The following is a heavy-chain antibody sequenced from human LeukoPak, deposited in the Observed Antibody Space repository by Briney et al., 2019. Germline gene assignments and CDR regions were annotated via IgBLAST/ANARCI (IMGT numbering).Heavy chain of an antibody. Sequence: GGSLRLSCAASGFTFSSYSMNWARQAPGKGLEWVSSISSSSSYIYYADSVKGRFTISRDNAKNSLYLQMNSLRAEDTAVYYCARSEDTAMVFSYWGQGTLVTVSS. CDR1: GFTFSSYS. V-gene: IGHV3-21*01. J-gene: IGHJ4*02. CDR2: ISSSSSYI. CDR3: ARSEDTAMVFSY. D-gene: IGHD5-18*01.